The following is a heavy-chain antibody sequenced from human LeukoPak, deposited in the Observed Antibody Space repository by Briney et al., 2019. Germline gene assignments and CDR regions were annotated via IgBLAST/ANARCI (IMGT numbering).Heavy chain of an antibody. V-gene: IGHV3-48*04. Sequence: GWSLRLSCAASGFTFSSFSMNWVRPAAGKGGEGVSYISSISSNIYYADSVKGRFTISRENAKNSLYLQMNSLRAEDTAVYYCARDSYGSGSYYRIDYWGQGTLVTVSS. CDR3: ARDSYGSGSYYRIDY. D-gene: IGHD3-10*01. CDR1: GFTFSSFS. J-gene: IGHJ4*02. CDR2: ISSISSNI.